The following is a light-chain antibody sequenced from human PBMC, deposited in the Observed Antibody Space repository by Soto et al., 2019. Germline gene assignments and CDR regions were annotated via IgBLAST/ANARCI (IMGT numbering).Light chain of an antibody. Sequence: IQMTPSPSSLSASVVDSITITCRASQDIRSDLGWYQQKPGRAPKLLIYDASSLQGGVPSRFSGSGSGTDFTLTISSLQPEDFATYYCLQDYDYLWTFGQGTKVDIK. CDR2: DAS. J-gene: IGKJ1*01. CDR1: QDIRSD. V-gene: IGKV1-6*01. CDR3: LQDYDYLWT.